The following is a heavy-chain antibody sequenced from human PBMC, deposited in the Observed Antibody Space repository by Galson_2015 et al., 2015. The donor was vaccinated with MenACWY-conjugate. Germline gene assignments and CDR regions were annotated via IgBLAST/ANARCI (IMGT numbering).Heavy chain of an antibody. CDR1: GFTFSSYG. J-gene: IGHJ2*01. Sequence: SLRLSCAGSGFTFSSYGMYWVRQAPGKGLGWVSAISGSGGSTYYADSVKGRFTISRDNSKNTLYLQMNSLRAEDTAVYYCARDYPMYYYGSGSYYNEWYFDLWGRGTLVTVSS. V-gene: IGHV3-23*01. CDR3: ARDYPMYYYGSGSYYNEWYFDL. D-gene: IGHD3-10*01. CDR2: ISGSGGST.